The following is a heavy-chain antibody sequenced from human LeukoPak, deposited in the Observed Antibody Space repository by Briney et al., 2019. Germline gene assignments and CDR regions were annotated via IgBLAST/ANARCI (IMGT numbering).Heavy chain of an antibody. CDR2: IRSKANSYAT. D-gene: IGHD2-2*01. J-gene: IGHJ1*01. CDR3: TRLPAGDCSSTSCYGGYFQH. V-gene: IGHV3-73*01. Sequence: PGGSLRLSCAASGFTFSGSAMHWVRQASGKGLEWVGRIRSKANSYATAYAASVKGRFTISRDDSKNTAYLQMNSLKTEDTAVYYCTRLPAGDCSSTSCYGGYFQHWGQGTLVTVSS. CDR1: GFTFSGSA.